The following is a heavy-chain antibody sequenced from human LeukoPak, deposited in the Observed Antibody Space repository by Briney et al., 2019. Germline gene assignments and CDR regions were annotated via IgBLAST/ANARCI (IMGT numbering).Heavy chain of an antibody. CDR3: ARAPAMILRPNYMDV. D-gene: IGHD3-3*01. CDR1: GFTFSSYS. V-gene: IGHV3-48*04. CDR2: ISSISSTI. J-gene: IGHJ6*03. Sequence: GGSLRLSCAASGFTFSSYSMNWVRQAPGKGLERDSYISSISSTIYYADSVKGRFTISRDNAKNSLYLQMNSLRAEDTAVYYCARAPAMILRPNYMDVWGKGTAVTVSS.